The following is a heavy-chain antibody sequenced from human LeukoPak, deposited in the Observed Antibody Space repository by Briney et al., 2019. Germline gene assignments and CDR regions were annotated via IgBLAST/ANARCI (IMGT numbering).Heavy chain of an antibody. CDR3: ARDQNEYYYDSSGYSL. CDR2: IYYSGST. V-gene: IGHV4-61*01. D-gene: IGHD3-22*01. J-gene: IGHJ4*02. Sequence: SETLSLTCTVSGGSVSSGSYYWSWVRQPPGKGLEWIGYIYYSGSTNYNPSLKSRVAISVDTSKNQFSLKLSSVTAADTAVYYCARDQNEYYYDSSGYSLWGQGTLVTISS. CDR1: GGSVSSGSYY.